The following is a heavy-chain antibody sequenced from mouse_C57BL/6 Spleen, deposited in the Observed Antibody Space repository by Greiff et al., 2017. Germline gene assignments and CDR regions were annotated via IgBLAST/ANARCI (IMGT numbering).Heavy chain of an antibody. J-gene: IGHJ2*01. CDR3: ARREEELGRSYCDY. CDR1: GFSLSTSGMG. D-gene: IGHD4-1*01. Sequence: QVTLKVSGPGLLQSSQTLSLTCSFSGFSLSTSGMGVSWIRQPSGKGLEWLAHIYWDDDKRYNPSLKSRLTISKDTSRNQVFLKITSVDTADTATYYCARREEELGRSYCDYWGQGTTLTVSS. V-gene: IGHV8-12*01. CDR2: IYWDDDK.